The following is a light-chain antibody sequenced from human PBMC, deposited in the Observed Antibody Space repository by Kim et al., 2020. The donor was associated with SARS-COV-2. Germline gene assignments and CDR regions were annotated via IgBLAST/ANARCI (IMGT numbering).Light chain of an antibody. Sequence: IEMTQSPPTLSPSVGERATLMCRTSQDVGISLAWYQQKPGQPPKLVIYAASTSPTAFPGRFSGSGSGTEFSLIISSLQSEDFAVYYCQRYDGCPLTFGGGTKVDIK. CDR3: QRYDGCPLT. J-gene: IGKJ4*01. CDR1: QDVGIS. V-gene: IGKV3-15*01. CDR2: AAS.